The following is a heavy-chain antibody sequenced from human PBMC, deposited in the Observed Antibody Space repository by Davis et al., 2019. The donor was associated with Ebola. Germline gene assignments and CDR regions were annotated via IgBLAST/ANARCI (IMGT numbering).Heavy chain of an antibody. D-gene: IGHD2-8*02. J-gene: IGHJ4*02. CDR2: IIPIFGTA. CDR1: GGTFSSYA. V-gene: IGHV1-69*13. Sequence: SVKVSCKASGGTFSSYAISWVRQAPGQGLEWMGGIIPIFGTANYAQKFQGRVTITADESTSTAYMELSSLRSDDTAVYYCARDGPGLEPYWYFDYWGQGTLVTVSS. CDR3: ARDGPGLEPYWYFDY.